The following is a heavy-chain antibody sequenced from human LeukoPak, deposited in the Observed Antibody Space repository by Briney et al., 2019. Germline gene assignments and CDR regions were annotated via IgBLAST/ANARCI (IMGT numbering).Heavy chain of an antibody. D-gene: IGHD6-13*01. CDR2: INPNSGGT. CDR1: GYTFTGYY. V-gene: IGHV1-2*02. CDR3: ARGLSGTAAGTGAFDI. Sequence: ASVKVSCKASGYTFTGYYMHWVRQAPGQGLEWMGWINPNSGGTNYAQKFQGRVTMTRDTSISTAYMELSSLRSEDTAVYYCARGLSGTAAGTGAFDIWGQGTMVTVSS. J-gene: IGHJ3*02.